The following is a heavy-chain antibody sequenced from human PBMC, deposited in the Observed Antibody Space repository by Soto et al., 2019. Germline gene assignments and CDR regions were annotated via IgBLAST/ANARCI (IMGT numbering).Heavy chain of an antibody. CDR3: ARDGGATDAFDI. CDR1: GGSISSGGYY. D-gene: IGHD3-3*01. V-gene: IGHV4-31*03. J-gene: IGHJ3*02. CDR2: IYYSGST. Sequence: QVQLQESGPGLVKPSQTLSLTCTVSGGSISSGGYYWSWIRQHPGKGLEWIGYIYYSGSTYYNPSLQSRXXIXVXXSKNQFSLKLSSVTAADTAVYYCARDGGATDAFDIWGQGTMVTVSS.